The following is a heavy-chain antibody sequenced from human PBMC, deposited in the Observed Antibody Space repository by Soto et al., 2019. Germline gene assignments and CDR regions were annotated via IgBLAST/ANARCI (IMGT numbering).Heavy chain of an antibody. V-gene: IGHV4-30-2*01. D-gene: IGHD2-21*01. CDR1: GGSISSSGYS. Sequence: SETLSLTCVVSGGSISSSGYSWSWIRQPPGKGLEYIGYVYHSGSTYYNPSLKSRVTISVDRSKNQFSLKLSSVTAAGTAVYYCARFTIPGGFDPWGQGTLVTVSS. CDR2: VYHSGST. CDR3: ARFTIPGGFDP. J-gene: IGHJ5*02.